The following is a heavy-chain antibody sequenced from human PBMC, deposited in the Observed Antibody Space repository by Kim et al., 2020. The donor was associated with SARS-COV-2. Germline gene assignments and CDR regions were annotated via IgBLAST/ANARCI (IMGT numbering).Heavy chain of an antibody. Sequence: RTNYTTPRKRRITISVDTANNQFSLKLSSVTAADTAVYYCARSALFRTFDIWGQGTMVTVSS. CDR3: ARSALFRTFDI. CDR2: RT. D-gene: IGHD2-21*01. V-gene: IGHV4-4*08. J-gene: IGHJ3*02.